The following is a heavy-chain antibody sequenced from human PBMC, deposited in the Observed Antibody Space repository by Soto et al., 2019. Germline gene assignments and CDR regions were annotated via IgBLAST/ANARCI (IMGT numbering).Heavy chain of an antibody. J-gene: IGHJ5*02. CDR3: ARALGCSGGSCSS. D-gene: IGHD2-15*01. CDR1: GFTFSSYW. V-gene: IGHV3-7*05. Sequence: GGSLRLSCAASGFTFSSYWMSWVCQAPGRGREGVANIKQDGSEKYYVDSVKGRFTISRANAKNSLYLQMNSLRAEDTAVYYCARALGCSGGSCSSWGQGTLVTVSS. CDR2: IKQDGSEK.